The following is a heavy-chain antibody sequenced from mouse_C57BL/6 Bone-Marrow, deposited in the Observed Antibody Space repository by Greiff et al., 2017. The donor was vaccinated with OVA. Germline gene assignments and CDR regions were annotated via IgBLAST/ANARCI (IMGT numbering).Heavy chain of an antibody. V-gene: IGHV14-3*01. CDR2: IDPANGNT. CDR1: GFTIKNTY. J-gene: IGHJ1*03. CDR3: ASPLSLYYYDSTYWYFDV. Sequence: VQLQQSVAELVRPGASVKLSCTASGFTIKNTYMHWVKQRPEQGLEWIGRIDPANGNTNYAPKFQGKATMTADTSSNTAYLQLSSLTSEDTAMYYWASPLSLYYYDSTYWYFDVWGTGTTVTVSS. D-gene: IGHD1-1*01.